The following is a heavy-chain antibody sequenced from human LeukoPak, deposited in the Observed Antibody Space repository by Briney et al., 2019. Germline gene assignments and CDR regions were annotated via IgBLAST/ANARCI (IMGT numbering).Heavy chain of an antibody. CDR2: INHSRST. CDR1: TYSISSGYY. V-gene: IGHV4-38-2*02. CDR3: ATAPRECSSTWYYFDY. D-gene: IGHD6-13*01. Sequence: PSETLSLTSNVSTYSISSGYYWAWIRQSPVKWLEWIGSINHSRSTNYTPSLKSRVTMSVDTSKKQFSLNLSSVTAADTAVYYCATAPRECSSTWYYFDYWGQGILVTVSS. J-gene: IGHJ4*02.